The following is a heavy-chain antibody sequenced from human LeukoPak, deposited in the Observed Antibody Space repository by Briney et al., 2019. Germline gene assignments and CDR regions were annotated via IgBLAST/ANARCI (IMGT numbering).Heavy chain of an antibody. CDR2: MNPNSGNT. Sequence: ASVKVSRKASGYTFTSYDINWVRQATGQGLEWMGWMNPNSGNTGYAQKFQGRVTMTRNTSISTAYMELSSLRSEDTAVYYCARVNYDSSGYYSGLSDYWGQGTLVTVSS. V-gene: IGHV1-8*01. D-gene: IGHD3-22*01. J-gene: IGHJ4*02. CDR1: GYTFTSYD. CDR3: ARVNYDSSGYYSGLSDY.